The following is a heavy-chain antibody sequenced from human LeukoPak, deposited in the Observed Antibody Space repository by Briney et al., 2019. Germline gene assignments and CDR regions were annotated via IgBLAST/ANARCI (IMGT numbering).Heavy chain of an antibody. CDR3: ARAYYDFWSGYSVWFDP. J-gene: IGHJ5*02. Sequence: GASVKVSCKASGYTFTGYYMHWVRQATGQGLEWMGWMNPNSGNTGYAQKFQGRVTITRNTSISTAYMELSSLRSEDTAVYYCARAYYDFWSGYSVWFDPWGQGTLVTVSS. CDR2: MNPNSGNT. V-gene: IGHV1-8*03. CDR1: GYTFTGYY. D-gene: IGHD3-3*01.